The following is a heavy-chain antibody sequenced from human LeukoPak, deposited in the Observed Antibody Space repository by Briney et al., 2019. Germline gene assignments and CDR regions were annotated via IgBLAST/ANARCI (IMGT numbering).Heavy chain of an antibody. Sequence: PSETLSLTCTVSGGSISGYYWSWIRQPAGKGLEWIGRIYTSGNTNYNPSLKSRLTMSVDTSKNQISLKLSSVTAADTDVYYCARQSDSSGYYYLGAFDFWGQGTMVTVSS. D-gene: IGHD3-22*01. CDR1: GGSISGYY. CDR2: IYTSGNT. V-gene: IGHV4-4*07. CDR3: ARQSDSSGYYYLGAFDF. J-gene: IGHJ3*01.